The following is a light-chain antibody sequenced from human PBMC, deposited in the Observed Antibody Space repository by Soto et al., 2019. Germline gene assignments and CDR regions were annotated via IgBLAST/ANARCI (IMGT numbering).Light chain of an antibody. CDR1: QNVLYSSNNKNY. Sequence: DIVMTQSPDSLAVSLGERATINCKSSQNVLYSSNNKNYLAWYQQKPGQPPKLLIYWASTRESGVPDRFSGSGFGTDFTLPIGSLQAEDVAVYYCQQYSNSWTFGQGTKVEIK. J-gene: IGKJ1*01. V-gene: IGKV4-1*01. CDR3: QQYSNSWT. CDR2: WAS.